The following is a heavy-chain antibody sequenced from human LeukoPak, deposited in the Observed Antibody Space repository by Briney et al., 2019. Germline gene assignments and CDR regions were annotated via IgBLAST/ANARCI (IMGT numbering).Heavy chain of an antibody. J-gene: IGHJ4*02. D-gene: IGHD3-3*01. V-gene: IGHV3-23*01. Sequence: PGGSLRLSCAASGFTFSNYGLSWVRQAPGKGLERVSGITGSGGSTYYADSVKGRFTISRDNPKNTLYLQMNSLRAEDTAIYYCARDERLLSFLKWGQGTLVTVSS. CDR3: ARDERLLSFLK. CDR2: ITGSGGST. CDR1: GFTFSNYG.